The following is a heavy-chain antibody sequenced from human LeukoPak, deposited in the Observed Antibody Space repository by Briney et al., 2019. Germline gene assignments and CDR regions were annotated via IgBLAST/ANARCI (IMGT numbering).Heavy chain of an antibody. CDR3: AKDRGSYSTTADS. CDR2: IWYDGTNK. Sequence: PGGSPRLSCAASGFTFSSYGMHWVRQAPGKGLEWVAVIWYDGTNKYYGDSVKGRFTISRDNSKNTLYLQMNSLRAEDTAVYYCAKDRGSYSTTADSWGQGTLVTVSS. CDR1: GFTFSSYG. V-gene: IGHV3-33*06. D-gene: IGHD1-26*01. J-gene: IGHJ5*01.